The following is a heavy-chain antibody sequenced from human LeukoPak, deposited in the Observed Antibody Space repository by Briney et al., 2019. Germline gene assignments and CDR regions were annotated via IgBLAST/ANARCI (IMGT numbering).Heavy chain of an antibody. Sequence: GGSLRLSCAASGFTFSSYGMHWVRQAPGKGLEWVAVISYDGSNKYYADSVKGRFTISRDNSKNTLYLQMNSLRAGDTAVYYCAKDKYSSGWYQRPAYYFDYWGQGTLVTVSS. D-gene: IGHD6-19*01. CDR3: AKDKYSSGWYQRPAYYFDY. CDR1: GFTFSSYG. CDR2: ISYDGSNK. V-gene: IGHV3-30*18. J-gene: IGHJ4*02.